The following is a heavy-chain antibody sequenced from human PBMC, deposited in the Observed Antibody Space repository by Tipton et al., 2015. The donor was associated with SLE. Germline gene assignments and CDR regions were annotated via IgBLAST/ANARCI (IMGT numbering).Heavy chain of an antibody. CDR1: GFTFSSYS. CDR3: ATTDYDSSGYPN. D-gene: IGHD3-22*01. Sequence: SLRLSCAASGFTFSSYSMNWVRQAPGKGLEWVSYISSSSSTIYYADSVKGRFTISRDNAKNSLYLQMNSLRAEDTAVYYCATTDYDSSGYPNWGQGTLVTVSS. J-gene: IGHJ4*02. CDR2: ISSSSSTI. V-gene: IGHV3-48*01.